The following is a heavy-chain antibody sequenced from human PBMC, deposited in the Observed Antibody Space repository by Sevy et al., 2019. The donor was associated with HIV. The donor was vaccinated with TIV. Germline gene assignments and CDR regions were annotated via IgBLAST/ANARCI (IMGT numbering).Heavy chain of an antibody. D-gene: IGHD3-22*01. V-gene: IGHV3-66*01. J-gene: IGHJ6*02. CDR3: ERDRYYDASGYYYYYYGMDV. CDR1: GFTVSGNY. CDR2: IDSGGST. Sequence: GGSLRLSCEASGFTVSGNYMAWVRLAPGKGLEWVSLIDSGGSTYYADSVKGRFTISRDNAKNTLYLQMNPLRAEDTAVYVCERDRYYDASGYYYYYYGMDVWGQGTTVTVSS.